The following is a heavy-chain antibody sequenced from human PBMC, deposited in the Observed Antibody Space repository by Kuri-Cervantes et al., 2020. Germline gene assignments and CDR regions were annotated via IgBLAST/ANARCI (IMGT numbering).Heavy chain of an antibody. CDR2: IVVGSGNT. CDR3: ASIPSPSHDYGDY. D-gene: IGHD2-21*01. V-gene: IGHV1-58*01. CDR1: GFTFTSSA. Sequence: SVKVSCKASGFTFTSSAVQWVRQARGQRLEWIGWIVVGSGNTNYAQKFQERVTITRDMSTSTAYMELSSLRSEDTAVYYCASIPSPSHDYGDYWGQGTLVTVSS. J-gene: IGHJ4*02.